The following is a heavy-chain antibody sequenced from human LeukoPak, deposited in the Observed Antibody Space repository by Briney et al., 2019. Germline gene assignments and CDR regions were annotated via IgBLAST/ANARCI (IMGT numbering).Heavy chain of an antibody. Sequence: GGSLRLSCAASGFTVSSKFMHWVRQAPGKGLEWVSVIYSGGITYYADSVKGRFTVSGDNSRNTMYLHMNSLKVEDTAVYYCAKDEVTSGGGLDYWGQGTLVTVSS. J-gene: IGHJ4*02. CDR3: AKDEVTSGGGLDY. V-gene: IGHV3-53*01. CDR1: GFTVSSKF. D-gene: IGHD3-16*01. CDR2: IYSGGIT.